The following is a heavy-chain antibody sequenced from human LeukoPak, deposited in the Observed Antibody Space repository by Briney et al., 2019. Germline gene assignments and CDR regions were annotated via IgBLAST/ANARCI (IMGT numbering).Heavy chain of an antibody. CDR3: ARDKSEYRYAYWSDY. J-gene: IGHJ4*02. CDR1: GFTVSSNY. CDR2: IYNGGST. Sequence: PGGSLRLSCAASGFTVSSNYMSWVRQAPGKGLEWGSLIYNGGSTYYADSVKGRFTISRDNSKNTLYLQMKSLRAEDTAVYYCARDKSEYRYAYWSDYWGQGTLVTVSS. V-gene: IGHV3-66*02. D-gene: IGHD5-18*01.